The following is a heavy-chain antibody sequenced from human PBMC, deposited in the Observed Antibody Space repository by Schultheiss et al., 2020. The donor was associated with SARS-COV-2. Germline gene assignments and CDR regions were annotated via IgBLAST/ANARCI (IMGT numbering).Heavy chain of an antibody. CDR1: GFTFDDYA. D-gene: IGHD3-22*01. Sequence: GGSLRLSCVASGFTFDDYAIHWVRQAPGKGLEWVSGISWNSGSIGYADSVKGRFTISRDNSKNTLYLQMNSLRAEDTAVYYCAKRGYDSSGYYSDWYFDLWGRGTLVTVSS. CDR2: ISWNSGSI. V-gene: IGHV3-9*01. J-gene: IGHJ2*01. CDR3: AKRGYDSSGYYSDWYFDL.